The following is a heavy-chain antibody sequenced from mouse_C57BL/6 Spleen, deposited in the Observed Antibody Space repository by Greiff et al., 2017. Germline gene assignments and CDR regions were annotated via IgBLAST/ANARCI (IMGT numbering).Heavy chain of an antibody. Sequence: VHVKQSGAELVRPGASVKLSCTASGFNIKDDYMHWVKQRPEQGLEWIGWIDPENGDTEYASKFQGKATITADTSSNTAYLQLSSLTSEDTAVYYCTLRFDYWGQGTTLTVSS. D-gene: IGHD2-12*01. CDR3: TLRFDY. CDR1: GFNIKDDY. J-gene: IGHJ2*01. V-gene: IGHV14-4*01. CDR2: IDPENGDT.